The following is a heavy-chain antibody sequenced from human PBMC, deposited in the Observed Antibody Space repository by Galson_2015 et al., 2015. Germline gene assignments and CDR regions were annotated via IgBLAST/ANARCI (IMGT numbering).Heavy chain of an antibody. Sequence: SLRLSCAVSEFIFGSYTMNWVRQAPGKGLESISTITSNGGDTYYADSVKGRFTISRDNSKKELYLQMNSLRVEDTAVYYCARGGYCGGDSCYYYLYSMDVWGKGTTVTVSS. V-gene: IGHV3-23*01. D-gene: IGHD2-15*01. CDR2: ITSNGGDT. J-gene: IGHJ6*03. CDR1: EFIFGSYT. CDR3: ARGGYCGGDSCYYYLYSMDV.